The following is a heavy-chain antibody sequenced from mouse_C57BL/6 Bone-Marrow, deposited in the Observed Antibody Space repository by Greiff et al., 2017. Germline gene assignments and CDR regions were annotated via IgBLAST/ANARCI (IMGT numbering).Heavy chain of an antibody. Sequence: VQLQESGPELVKPGASVKISCKASGYTFTDYYLNRVKQRPGQGLEWIGWIYPGSGNTKYNEKFKGKATLTVDTSSNTAYLQLSSLTSEDTAIYYCARPYYGSSYGGAMDYWGQGTSVTVSS. CDR2: IYPGSGNT. D-gene: IGHD1-1*01. J-gene: IGHJ4*01. V-gene: IGHV1-84*02. CDR1: GYTFTDYY. CDR3: ARPYYGSSYGGAMDY.